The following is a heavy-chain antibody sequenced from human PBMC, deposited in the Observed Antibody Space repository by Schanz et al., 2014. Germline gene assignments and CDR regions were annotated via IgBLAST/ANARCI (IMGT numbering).Heavy chain of an antibody. V-gene: IGHV3-7*01. CDR2: IKLDGSEK. Sequence: EVQLVESGGGLVQPGGSLRLSCAASGFTFSGYWMSWVRQAPGEGLGWVANIKLDGSEKYYVDSVKGRFTISRDNAKNSLYMQMNTLTAEDTAVSYCPKYGTGKGVSFEYWGQGTLVTVSS. J-gene: IGHJ4*02. CDR1: GFTFSGYW. CDR3: PKYGTGKGVSFEY. D-gene: IGHD1-26*01.